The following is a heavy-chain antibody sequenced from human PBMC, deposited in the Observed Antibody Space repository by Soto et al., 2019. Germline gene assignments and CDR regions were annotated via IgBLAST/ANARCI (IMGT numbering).Heavy chain of an antibody. Sequence: ASVKVSCKASGYTFTSYYMHWVRQAPGQGLEWMGIINPSGGSTSYAQKFQGRVTMTRDTSTSTVYMELSSLRSEDTAVYYCAREGRIAVADKVGFDYWGQGTLVTVSS. CDR3: AREGRIAVADKVGFDY. D-gene: IGHD6-19*01. V-gene: IGHV1-46*01. J-gene: IGHJ4*02. CDR1: GYTFTSYY. CDR2: INPSGGST.